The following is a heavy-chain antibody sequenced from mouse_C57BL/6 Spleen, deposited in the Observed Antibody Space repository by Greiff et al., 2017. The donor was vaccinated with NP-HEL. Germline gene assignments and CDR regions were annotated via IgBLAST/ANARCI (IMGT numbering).Heavy chain of an antibody. J-gene: IGHJ2*01. V-gene: IGHV3-6*01. D-gene: IGHD1-1*01. CDR2: ISYDGSN. Sequence: EVKLMESGPGLVKPSQSLSLTCSVTGYSITSGYYWNWIRQFPGNKLEWMGYISYDGSNNYNPSLKNRISITRDTSKNQFFLKLNSVTTEDTATYYCAREGYYGSGYYFDYWGQGTTLTVSS. CDR1: GYSITSGYY. CDR3: AREGYYGSGYYFDY.